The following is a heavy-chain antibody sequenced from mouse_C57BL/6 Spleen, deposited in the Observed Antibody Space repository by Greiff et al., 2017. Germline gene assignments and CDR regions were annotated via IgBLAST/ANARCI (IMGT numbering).Heavy chain of an antibody. V-gene: IGHV1-76*01. Sequence: VQLQQSGAELVRPGASVKLSCKASGYTFTDYYINWVKQRPGQGLEWIARIYPGSGNTYYNEKFKGKATLTAEKSSSTAYMQLSSLTSEDSAVYFCAREGGYPAWFAYGGQGTLVTVSA. CDR2: IYPGSGNT. CDR3: AREGGYPAWFAY. CDR1: GYTFTDYY. D-gene: IGHD2-2*01. J-gene: IGHJ3*01.